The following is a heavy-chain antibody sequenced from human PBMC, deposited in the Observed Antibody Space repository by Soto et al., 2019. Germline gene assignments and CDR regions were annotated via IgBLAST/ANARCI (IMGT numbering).Heavy chain of an antibody. CDR1: GGTFSSYA. CDR2: IIPFFGKA. D-gene: IGHD6-19*01. Sequence: QVQLVQSGAEVKKPGSSVKVSCKASGGTFSSYAISWVRQALGQGLEWMGGIIPFFGKANYAQKFQGRVTITADESTSTAYMELSSLRSEDTAVYYCARTDSSGWYFAFDIWGQGTMVTVSS. J-gene: IGHJ3*02. CDR3: ARTDSSGWYFAFDI. V-gene: IGHV1-69*01.